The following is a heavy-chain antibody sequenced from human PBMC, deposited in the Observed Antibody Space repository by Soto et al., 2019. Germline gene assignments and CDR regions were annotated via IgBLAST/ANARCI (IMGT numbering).Heavy chain of an antibody. CDR1: GYTFTTYA. CDR2: VNAGNGNT. CDR3: ARMETGRVVTSPNWFDP. Sequence: QVQLVQSGAEVKKPGASVRVSCKASGYTFTTYAMHWVRQAPGPSRDWMGCVNAGNGNTKYSQNLQGRVTITRNTSASTFYMELSSLRSKDTAVYYCARMETGRVVTSPNWFDPWGQGTLVTVSS. V-gene: IGHV1-3*01. D-gene: IGHD2-21*02. J-gene: IGHJ5*02.